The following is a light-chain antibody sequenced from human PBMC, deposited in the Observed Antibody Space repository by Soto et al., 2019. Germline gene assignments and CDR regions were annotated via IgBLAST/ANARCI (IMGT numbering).Light chain of an antibody. Sequence: QSVLTQPPSASGFPGQSVTISCTGTSSDVGYYDYVSWYQQHPGKAPKLVIYEVTKRPSGVPDRVSASKSGNTASLTVSVLRAEDEADYYCSSYAGSNNFVFGSGTKGTGL. J-gene: IGLJ1*01. V-gene: IGLV2-8*01. CDR2: EVT. CDR3: SSYAGSNNFV. CDR1: SSDVGYYDY.